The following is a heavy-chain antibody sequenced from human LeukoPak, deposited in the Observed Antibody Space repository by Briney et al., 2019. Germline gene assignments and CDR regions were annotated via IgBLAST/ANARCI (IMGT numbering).Heavy chain of an antibody. J-gene: IGHJ4*02. Sequence: QSGGSLRLSCAASGFTFSSYSMNWVRQAPGKGLEWVAVISYDGSYKYYTDSVKGRFTISRDNSKNTLHLQMNSLRADDTAVYYCAKSLSDGYDYWGQGTPVTVSS. CDR2: ISYDGSYK. V-gene: IGHV3-30*18. CDR3: AKSLSDGYDY. D-gene: IGHD6-13*01. CDR1: GFTFSSYS.